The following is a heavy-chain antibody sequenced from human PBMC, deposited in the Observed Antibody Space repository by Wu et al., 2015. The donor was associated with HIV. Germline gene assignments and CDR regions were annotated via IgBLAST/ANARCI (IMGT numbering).Heavy chain of an antibody. CDR3: ARGSSSGWNYFDY. CDR2: ITPLFGTA. CDR1: GGTFKSFA. V-gene: IGHV1-69*12. J-gene: IGHJ4*02. D-gene: IGHD2-15*01. Sequence: QVQLVQSGAEMKKPGSSVKVACKASGGTFKSFAISWVRQAPGQGLEWMGGITPLFGTANYAQKFQGRVTITADESTSTGYMELNSLNSDDTAVYYCARGSSSGWNYFDYWGQGALVTVSS.